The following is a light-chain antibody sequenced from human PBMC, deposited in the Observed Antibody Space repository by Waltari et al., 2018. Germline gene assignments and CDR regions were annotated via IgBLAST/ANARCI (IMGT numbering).Light chain of an antibody. Sequence: EIVLTQSPATLSLSPGERATLSCRASQSVSSYLAWYQQKPDQSPMLLIYDASKRATGLPARFSGSGSGTDFTLTISSLEPEDFAVYYCQQRSNWPRTFGQGTKVEIK. CDR3: QQRSNWPRT. CDR1: QSVSSY. V-gene: IGKV3-11*01. J-gene: IGKJ1*01. CDR2: DAS.